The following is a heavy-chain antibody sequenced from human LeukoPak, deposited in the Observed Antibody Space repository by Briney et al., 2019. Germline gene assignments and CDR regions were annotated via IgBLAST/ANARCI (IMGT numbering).Heavy chain of an antibody. J-gene: IGHJ4*02. Sequence: PGGSLRLSCAASGFTFSSYAMSWVRQAPGKGLEWVALIRYDGSDKYYADSVRGRFTISRDNSKNTFYLQMDSLRTDDTAVYYCARQYSSEFDYWGQGTLVTVSS. D-gene: IGHD6-19*01. V-gene: IGHV3-30*03. CDR1: GFTFSSYA. CDR3: ARQYSSEFDY. CDR2: IRYDGSDK.